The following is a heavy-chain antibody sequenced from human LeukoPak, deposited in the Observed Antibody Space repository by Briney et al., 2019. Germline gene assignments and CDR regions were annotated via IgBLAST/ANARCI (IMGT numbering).Heavy chain of an antibody. V-gene: IGHV3-30*03. D-gene: IGHD1-14*01. Sequence: RAGGSLRLSCAASGFTFSSYGMHWVRQAPGKGLEWVAVISYDGSNKYYADSVKGRFTISRDNSKNTLYLQMNSLRAEDTAVYYCARDSVSGVTMITDWGQGTLVTVSS. CDR3: ARDSVSGVTMITD. CDR1: GFTFSSYG. J-gene: IGHJ4*02. CDR2: ISYDGSNK.